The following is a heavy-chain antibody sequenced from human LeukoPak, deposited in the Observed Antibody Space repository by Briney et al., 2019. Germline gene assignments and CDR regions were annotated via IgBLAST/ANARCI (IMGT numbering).Heavy chain of an antibody. V-gene: IGHV3-23*01. CDR1: GFTFSSYA. CDR3: ARGTAFDI. CDR2: LSGSGAGT. J-gene: IGHJ3*02. Sequence: GGSLRLSCAATGFTFSSYAVSWVRQVPGKGLEWVSSLSGSGAGTYYADSAKGRFTISRDSSKNTLYLQMDSLRAEDTAVYYCARGTAFDIWGQGTMVTVSS.